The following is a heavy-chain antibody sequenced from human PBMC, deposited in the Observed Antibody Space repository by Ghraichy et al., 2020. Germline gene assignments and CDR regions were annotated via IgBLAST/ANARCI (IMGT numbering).Heavy chain of an antibody. CDR3: AKYCTSTSCSNYLYYGMDV. D-gene: IGHD2-2*01. Sequence: GGSLRLSCAASGFTFSSYAMSWVRQAPGKGLEWVSVISGSCGTTYYADSVKGRFTISRDNSKNTLYLQMNSLRAEDAAIYYCAKYCTSTSCSNYLYYGMDVWGQGTTVTVSS. V-gene: IGHV3-23*01. J-gene: IGHJ6*02. CDR1: GFTFSSYA. CDR2: ISGSCGTT.